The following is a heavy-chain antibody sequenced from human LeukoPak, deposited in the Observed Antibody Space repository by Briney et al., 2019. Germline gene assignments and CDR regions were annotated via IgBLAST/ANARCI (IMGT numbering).Heavy chain of an antibody. CDR2: IYYSGDT. Sequence: KPSQTLSLTCTVSGGSISSGSYYLSLIRQPPGKGLGWIGSIYYSGDTSYNPSLKNRVTMSVDTSKNQFSLRLSSLTAADTAVYYCAGPNSNARFAYWGQGALVTVSS. CDR1: GGSISSGSYY. J-gene: IGHJ4*02. D-gene: IGHD2-21*01. CDR3: AGPNSNARFAY. V-gene: IGHV4-30-2*03.